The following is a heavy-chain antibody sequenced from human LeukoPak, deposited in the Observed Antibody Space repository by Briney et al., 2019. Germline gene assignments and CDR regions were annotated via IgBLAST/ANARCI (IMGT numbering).Heavy chain of an antibody. D-gene: IGHD2-2*01. CDR3: ARSYCSSTTCYAVGAFDV. CDR1: GGSISRSDYY. CDR2: ISYSGST. V-gene: IGHV4-39*01. J-gene: IGHJ3*01. Sequence: SETLSLTCTVSGGSISRSDYYWGWVRQPPGKGLEWIGSISYSGSTYYNPSLKSRVTMFVDMSNNQFSLKLRSVPAADTAVYYCARSYCSSTTCYAVGAFDVWGQGTMVTVSS.